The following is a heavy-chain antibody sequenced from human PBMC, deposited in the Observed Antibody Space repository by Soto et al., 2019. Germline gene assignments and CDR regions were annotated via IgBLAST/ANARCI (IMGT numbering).Heavy chain of an antibody. CDR1: GFTVTDNY. V-gene: IGHV3-53*02. D-gene: IGHD2-2*01. Sequence: EVQLVETGGGLIQPGGSLRLSCAASGFTVTDNYIIWVRQPPGKGLEWVSTTVIGGGTNYADTVKGRFTVSRDNSKNTLYLQMNNLRVEDTGVYYCARKPPSAIQGWAFGMDVWGQGTTVFVSS. CDR3: ARKPPSAIQGWAFGMDV. CDR2: TVIGGGT. J-gene: IGHJ6*02.